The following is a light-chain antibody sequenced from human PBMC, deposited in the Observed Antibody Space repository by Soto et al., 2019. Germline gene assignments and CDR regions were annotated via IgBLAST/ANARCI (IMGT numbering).Light chain of an antibody. CDR3: AAWDDSLTGFYV. J-gene: IGLJ1*01. CDR2: YDD. CDR1: SSNIGKNA. V-gene: IGLV1-36*01. Sequence: QSVLTQPPSASAAPRQRVTISCSGSSSNIGKNAVAWYQQLPGEPPKLVIYYDDLVPSGVSARFSASKSGTSASLAIRGLQPEDEADYYCAAWDDSLTGFYVFGTETKLTVL.